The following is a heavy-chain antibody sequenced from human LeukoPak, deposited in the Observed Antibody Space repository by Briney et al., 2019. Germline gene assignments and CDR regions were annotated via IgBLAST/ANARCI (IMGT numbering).Heavy chain of an antibody. CDR2: ISGSGGST. J-gene: IGHJ5*02. CDR1: GFTFISYA. CDR3: APRGTTSGHNWFDP. V-gene: IGHV3-23*01. Sequence: PGGSLRLSCAASGFTFISYAMSWVRQAPVKGVDWVSPISGSGGSTYYPDSVKGRFTISRDNSKNTLYLQMNSLRAEDTAVYYCAPRGTTSGHNWFDPWGQGTLVTVSS. D-gene: IGHD1-7*01.